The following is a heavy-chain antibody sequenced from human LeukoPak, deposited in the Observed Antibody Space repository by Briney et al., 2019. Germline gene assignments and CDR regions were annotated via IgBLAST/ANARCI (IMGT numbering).Heavy chain of an antibody. V-gene: IGHV1-8*03. D-gene: IGHD5-24*01. CDR2: MNPNSGNT. CDR1: GYTFTSYA. J-gene: IGHJ4*02. CDR3: ASGGTSQRWLRPTRPPFYLDY. Sequence: GASVKVSYKASGYTFTSYAMNWVRQATGRGLEWMGWMNPNSGNTDHAQKFQGRVTISTNTSISTAYMELSSLRSEDTAVYYCASGGTSQRWLRPTRPPFYLDYWGQGTLVTVSS.